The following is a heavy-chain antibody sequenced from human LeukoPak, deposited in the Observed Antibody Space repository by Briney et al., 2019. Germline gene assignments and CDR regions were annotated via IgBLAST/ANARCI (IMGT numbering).Heavy chain of an antibody. CDR2: INHSGST. V-gene: IGHV4-34*01. D-gene: IGHD3-3*01. J-gene: IGHJ4*02. CDR3: ARTNGYYGFDY. CDR1: GGSFSGYY. Sequence: SETLSLTCAVYGGSFSGYYWSWIRQPPGKGLEWIGEINHSGSTNYNPSLKSRVTISVDTSKNQFSLKLSSVTAADKAVYYCARTNGYYGFDYWGQGTLVTVSS.